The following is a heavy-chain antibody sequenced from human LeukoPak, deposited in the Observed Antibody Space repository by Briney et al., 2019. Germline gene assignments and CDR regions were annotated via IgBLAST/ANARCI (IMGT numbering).Heavy chain of an antibody. CDR2: INHSGST. Sequence: SETLSLTCAVYGGSFSGYYWSWIRQPPGKGLEWIGEINHSGSTNYNPSLKSRVTISVDTSKNQFSLKLSSVTAADTAVYYCARDANYYDSGGYSMDAFDIWGQGTMVTVSS. CDR3: ARDANYYDSGGYSMDAFDI. V-gene: IGHV4-34*01. CDR1: GGSFSGYY. D-gene: IGHD3-22*01. J-gene: IGHJ3*02.